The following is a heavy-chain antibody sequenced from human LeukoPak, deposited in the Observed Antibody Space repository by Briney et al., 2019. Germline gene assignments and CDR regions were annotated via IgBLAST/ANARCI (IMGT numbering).Heavy chain of an antibody. CDR3: ARHMAT. J-gene: IGHJ4*02. D-gene: IGHD3-10*01. CDR1: GFTVSNNY. CDR2: IYSGGST. V-gene: IGHV3-66*04. Sequence: GGSLRLSCAASGFTVSNNYITWVRQAPGEGLEWVSVIYSGGSTYYADSVKGRFTISRDNSKNTLYLQMNSLRAEDTAVYYCARHMATWGQGALVTVSS.